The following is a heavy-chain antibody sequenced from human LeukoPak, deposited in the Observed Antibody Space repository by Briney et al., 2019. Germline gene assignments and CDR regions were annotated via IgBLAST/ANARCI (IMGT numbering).Heavy chain of an antibody. V-gene: IGHV6-1*01. CDR2: TYYRSKSYS. Sequence: SQTLSLACAISGDSVSSHSAAWNWIRQSPSRGLEWLGRTYYRSKSYSDYAVSVKSRITINPDTSKNQFSLQLNSVTPEDTAVYYCARDSDYYASGTYYRVGFDPWGQGTLVTVSS. CDR1: GDSVSSHSAA. J-gene: IGHJ5*02. CDR3: ARDSDYYASGTYYRVGFDP. D-gene: IGHD3-10*01.